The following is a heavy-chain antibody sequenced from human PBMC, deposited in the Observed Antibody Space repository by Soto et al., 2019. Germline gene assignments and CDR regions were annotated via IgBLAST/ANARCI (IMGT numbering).Heavy chain of an antibody. D-gene: IGHD2-8*02. CDR2: INHSGST. CDR1: GGSFSGYY. CDR3: ARGTTRWSLVRYYYYYGMDL. V-gene: IGHV4-34*01. Sequence: SETLSLTCAVYGGSFSGYYWSWIRQPPGKGLEWIGEINHSGSTNYNPSLKSRVTISVDTSKNQFSLKLSSVTAADTAVYYCARGTTRWSLVRYYYYYGMDLWGQGTTVTVSS. J-gene: IGHJ6*02.